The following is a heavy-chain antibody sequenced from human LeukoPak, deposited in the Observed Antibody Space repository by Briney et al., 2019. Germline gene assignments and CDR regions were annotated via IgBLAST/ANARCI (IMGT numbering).Heavy chain of an antibody. CDR1: DGSVSSATYY. J-gene: IGHJ1*01. CDR2: IYYSGNT. V-gene: IGHV4-61*01. D-gene: IGHD1-26*01. CDR3: ARAAVSGTYEH. Sequence: SETLSLTCTVSDGSVSSATYYWSWIRQPPGKGPEWIGYIYYSGNTNYNPSLKSRVTISLDTSKNQFSLRLSSVTAADTAVYYCARAAVSGTYEHWGQGTLVTVSS.